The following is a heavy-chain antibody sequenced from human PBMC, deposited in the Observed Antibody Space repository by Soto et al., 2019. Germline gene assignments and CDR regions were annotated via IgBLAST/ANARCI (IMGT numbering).Heavy chain of an antibody. V-gene: IGHV3-23*01. Sequence: EVQLLESGGGLVQPGGSLRLSCAASGYTFSTYAMSWVRLAPGKGLEWVSGISSSGGGTYYRDSVKGRFTISRDNSKNTLYLQMNSLRAEDTAVYYCAVRKTGSLFDYWGQGTLVTVSS. D-gene: IGHD1-26*01. CDR1: GYTFSTYA. J-gene: IGHJ4*02. CDR3: AVRKTGSLFDY. CDR2: ISSSGGGT.